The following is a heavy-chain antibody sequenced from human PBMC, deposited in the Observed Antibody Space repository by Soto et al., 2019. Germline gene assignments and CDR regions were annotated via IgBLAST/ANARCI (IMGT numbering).Heavy chain of an antibody. D-gene: IGHD3-10*02. V-gene: IGHV3-23*01. Sequence: LRLTCAASGFNFNTYAMSWVRQAPGKGLEWVSGISGGGGSIHYVDSVKGRFTISRDNSKNTLYLQMNSLRGEDTAVYYCAKGKSSNYVSHAFDVWGQGIMVTVSS. CDR3: AKGKSSNYVSHAFDV. CDR1: GFNFNTYA. CDR2: ISGGGGSI. J-gene: IGHJ3*01.